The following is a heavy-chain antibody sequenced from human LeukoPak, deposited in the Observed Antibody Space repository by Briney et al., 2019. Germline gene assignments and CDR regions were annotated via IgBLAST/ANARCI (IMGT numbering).Heavy chain of an antibody. Sequence: GASVKVSCKASGYTFTSYYMHWVRQAPGQGPEWMGIINPSGGSTSYAQKFQGRVTMTRDTSTSTVYMELSSLRSEDTAVYYCARDPPDYGGNSLDFDYWGQGTLVTVSS. CDR1: GYTFTSYY. J-gene: IGHJ4*02. CDR3: ARDPPDYGGNSLDFDY. D-gene: IGHD4-23*01. CDR2: INPSGGST. V-gene: IGHV1-46*01.